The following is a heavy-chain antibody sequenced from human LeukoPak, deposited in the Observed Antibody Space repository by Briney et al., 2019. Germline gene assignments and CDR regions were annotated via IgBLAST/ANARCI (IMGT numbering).Heavy chain of an antibody. CDR1: GYTFSNFG. CDR3: ARSGDGNWFDP. J-gene: IGHJ5*02. D-gene: IGHD1-14*01. Sequence: GASVKVSCKCSGYTFSNFGVGWVRQAPGQGLEWMGWISAYNGATNYAQKVQGRVTMTTDTSTSTAYMELRSLRSDDTAAYYCARSGDGNWFDPWGQGTLVSVSS. CDR2: ISAYNGAT. V-gene: IGHV1-18*04.